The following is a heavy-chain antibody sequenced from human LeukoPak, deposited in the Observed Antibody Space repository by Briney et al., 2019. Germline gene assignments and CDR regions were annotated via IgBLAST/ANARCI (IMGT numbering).Heavy chain of an antibody. CDR2: IKQDESER. J-gene: IGHJ4*02. V-gene: IGHV3-7*01. CDR3: ARLRVYYFDY. Sequence: GGSLRLSCAASGFTFGSYWMSWVRRAPGKGLEWVANIKQDESERYFVDSVKGRFTISRDNAKNSLYLQMNSLRAEDTAVYYCARLRVYYFDYWGQGTLVTVSS. CDR1: GFTFGSYW.